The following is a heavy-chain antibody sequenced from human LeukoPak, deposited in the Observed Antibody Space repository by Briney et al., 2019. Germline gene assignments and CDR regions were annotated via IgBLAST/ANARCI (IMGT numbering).Heavy chain of an antibody. CDR1: GDTYSDYY. CDR3: ATHSATGYVFDYFDF. CDR2: IKSDDT. V-gene: IGHV1-2*02. Sequence: VSVKVSCKTSGDTYSDYYIHWVRQAPGQGLEWMGRIKSDDTTYAPKFQGRVAMIKDTSISTAYMELSSLRSDDTAVYYCATHSATGYVFDYFDFWGQGTQVIVSS. D-gene: IGHD5-12*01. J-gene: IGHJ4*02.